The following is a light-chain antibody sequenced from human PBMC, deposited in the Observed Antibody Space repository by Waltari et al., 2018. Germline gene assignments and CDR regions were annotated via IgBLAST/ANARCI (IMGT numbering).Light chain of an antibody. J-gene: IGKJ4*01. CDR2: GTF. Sequence: EIVLTQSPGTLSLSPGEGATLSCRTSQTNRTTYLAWYQQKPGQAPTLLIYGTFTRATGLPDRFTGSGSGTDFSLTISSLEPEDFATYYCQQYDISPLTFGGGTKVEIK. CDR1: QTNRTTY. V-gene: IGKV3-20*01. CDR3: QQYDISPLT.